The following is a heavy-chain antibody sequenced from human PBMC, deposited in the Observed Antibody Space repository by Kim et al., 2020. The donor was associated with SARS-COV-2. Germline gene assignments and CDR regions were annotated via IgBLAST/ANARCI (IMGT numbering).Heavy chain of an antibody. CDR1: GDSVSRSSGT. CDR3: HGTYDTFDV. Sequence: SQTLSLTCGISGDSVSRSSGTWSWVRQSPSGGLEWLGRTYFRSKWYYDYTESLTGRILITADTSDNQFSLLLASVTPDDTAFYYCHGTYDTFDVWGRGTQVTVSS. J-gene: IGHJ3*01. V-gene: IGHV6-1*01. CDR2: TYFRSKWYY.